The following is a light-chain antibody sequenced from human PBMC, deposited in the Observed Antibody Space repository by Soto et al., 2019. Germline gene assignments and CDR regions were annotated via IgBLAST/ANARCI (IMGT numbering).Light chain of an antibody. J-gene: IGKJ1*01. V-gene: IGKV1-5*01. CDR3: QQANSYSWR. Sequence: CTRFESVVDVVTITCRASQSISSWLAWYQQKPGKAPKLLIYDASSLESGVPSRFSGSGSGTEFTLTISSLQPDDFATYYCQQANSYSWRLGQGTKVDIK. CDR2: DAS. CDR1: QSISSW.